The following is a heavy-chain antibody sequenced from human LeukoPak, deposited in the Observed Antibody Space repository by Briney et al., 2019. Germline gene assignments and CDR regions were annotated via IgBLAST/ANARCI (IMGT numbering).Heavy chain of an antibody. CDR3: ASFNYVSGFDY. Sequence: PGGSLRLSCAASGFTFSSYAMHWVRQAPGKGLEYVSAISSNGGSTYYANSVKGRFTISRDNSKNTLYLQMGSLRAEDMAVYYCASFNYVSGFDYWGQGTLVTVSS. J-gene: IGHJ4*02. CDR2: ISSNGGST. V-gene: IGHV3-64*01. CDR1: GFTFSSYA. D-gene: IGHD3-10*01.